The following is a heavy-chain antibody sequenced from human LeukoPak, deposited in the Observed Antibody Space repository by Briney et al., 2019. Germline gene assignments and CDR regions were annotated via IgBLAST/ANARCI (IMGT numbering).Heavy chain of an antibody. CDR1: GYTFTGYY. CDR3: ARDRAHSSSWYWFDP. J-gene: IGHJ5*02. D-gene: IGHD6-13*01. V-gene: IGHV1-2*04. Sequence: ASVKVSCKASGYTFTGYYMHWVRQAPGQGLEWMGWINPNSGGTNYAQKFQGWVTMTRDTSISTAYMELSRLRSDDTAVYYCARDRAHSSSWYWFDPWGQGTLVTVSS. CDR2: INPNSGGT.